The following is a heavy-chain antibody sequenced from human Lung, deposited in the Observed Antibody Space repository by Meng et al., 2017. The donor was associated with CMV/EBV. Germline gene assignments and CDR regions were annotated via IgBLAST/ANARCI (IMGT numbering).Heavy chain of an antibody. CDR1: GGTFSSYA. Sequence: SXXVSXRASGGTFSSYAISWVRQAPGQGLEWMGGIIPIFGTANYAQKFQGRVTITTDESTSTAYMELSSLRSEDTAVYCCARGGGVASSFSMDVWGQGTXVTVSS. CDR3: ARGGGVASSFSMDV. D-gene: IGHD2-15*01. V-gene: IGHV1-69*05. J-gene: IGHJ6*02. CDR2: IIPIFGTA.